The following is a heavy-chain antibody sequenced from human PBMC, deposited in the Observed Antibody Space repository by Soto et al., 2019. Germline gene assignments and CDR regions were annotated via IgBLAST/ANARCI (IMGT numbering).Heavy chain of an antibody. V-gene: IGHV4-39*01. CDR1: GGSISSSSYY. CDR3: ARHFPGSFVDY. D-gene: IGHD3-16*02. J-gene: IGHJ4*02. Sequence: TLSLTCTVSGGSISSSSYYWGWIRQPPGKGLEWIGSIYYSGSTYYNPSLKSRVTISVDTSKNQFSLKLSSVTAADTAVYYCARHFPGSFVDYWGQGTLVTVSS. CDR2: IYYSGST.